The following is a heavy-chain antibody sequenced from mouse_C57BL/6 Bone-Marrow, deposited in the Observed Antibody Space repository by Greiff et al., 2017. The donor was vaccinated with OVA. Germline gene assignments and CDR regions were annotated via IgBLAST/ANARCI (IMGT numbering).Heavy chain of an antibody. CDR2: IDTENGDT. Sequence: VQLQQSVAELVRPGASVKLSCTASGFNFKNTYMHWVKQRPEQGLEWIGRIDTENGDTEYASKFQGKATISTDTSSNTAYLQLSSLTSGDTAVYYCTTGNYPFDYWGQGTTLTVSS. J-gene: IGHJ2*01. D-gene: IGHD2-1*01. V-gene: IGHV14-4*01. CDR1: GFNFKNTY. CDR3: TTGNYPFDY.